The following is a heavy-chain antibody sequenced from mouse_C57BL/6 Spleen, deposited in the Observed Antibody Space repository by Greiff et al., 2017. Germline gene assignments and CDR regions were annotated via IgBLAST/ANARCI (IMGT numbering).Heavy chain of an antibody. CDR3: ARGGDYDVGDY. Sequence: VQLQQSGAELVRPGSSVKMSCKTSGYTFTSYGINWVKQRPGQGLEWIGYINIGNGYTEYNEKFKGKATLTSDTSSSTAYMQLSSLTSEDSAIYFCARGGDYDVGDYWGQGTTLTVSS. CDR2: INIGNGYT. D-gene: IGHD2-4*01. J-gene: IGHJ2*01. CDR1: GYTFTSYG. V-gene: IGHV1-58*01.